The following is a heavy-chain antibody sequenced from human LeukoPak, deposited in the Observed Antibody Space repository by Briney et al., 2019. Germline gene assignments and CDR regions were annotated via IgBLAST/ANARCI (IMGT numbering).Heavy chain of an antibody. J-gene: IGHJ6*03. V-gene: IGHV4-30-4*08. CDR3: ARTNPTYYDFWSGYTDYYYYYYMDV. D-gene: IGHD3-3*01. Sequence: SETLSLTCTVSAGSTSSGAYYWSWIRQPPGKGLEWIGYIYYSGSTYYNPSLKSRVTISVDTSKNQSSLKLSSVTAADTAVYYCARTNPTYYDFWSGYTDYYYYYYMDVWGKGTTVTVSS. CDR2: IYYSGST. CDR1: AGSTSSGAYY.